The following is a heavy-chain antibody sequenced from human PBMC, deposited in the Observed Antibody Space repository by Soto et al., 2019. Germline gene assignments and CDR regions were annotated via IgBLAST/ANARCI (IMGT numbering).Heavy chain of an antibody. CDR3: ARRYGGTFDY. J-gene: IGHJ4*02. V-gene: IGHV4-30-4*01. D-gene: IGHD2-15*01. Sequence: SETLSLTCNVSGGSISSDDYYWNWIRQPPGKGLEWIGYIYHSGSSYYNPSLQSRVTISVDTSKNQFSLKLSSVTAADTAVYYCARRYGGTFDYWGQGTLVTVSS. CDR1: GGSISSDDYY. CDR2: IYHSGSS.